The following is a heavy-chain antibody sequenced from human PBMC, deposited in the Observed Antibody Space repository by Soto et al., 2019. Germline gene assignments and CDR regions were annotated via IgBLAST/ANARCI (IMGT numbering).Heavy chain of an antibody. CDR1: GFTFGTYT. CDR3: AGAYYDTLTPH. V-gene: IGHV3-23*01. J-gene: IGHJ4*02. CDR2: LGGGGDT. D-gene: IGHD3-9*01. Sequence: PGGSLRLSCAASGFTFGTYTMNWVRQGPGKGLEWVSALGGGGDTHYAESVKGRFTISRDNSKNTLLLQMNSLRVEDTAIYYCAGAYYDTLTPHRGLGTLVTVSS.